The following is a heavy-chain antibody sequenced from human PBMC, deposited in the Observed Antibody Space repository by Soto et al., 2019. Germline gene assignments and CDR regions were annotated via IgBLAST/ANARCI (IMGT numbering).Heavy chain of an antibody. Sequence: GGSLRLSCAASGFTFSSYAMHWVRQAPGKGLEWVAVISYDGSNKYYADSVKGRFTISRDNSKNTLYLQMNSLRAEDTAVYYCASIAAAGSFDYWGQGTLVTVSS. CDR2: ISYDGSNK. CDR3: ASIAAAGSFDY. V-gene: IGHV3-30-3*01. D-gene: IGHD6-13*01. CDR1: GFTFSSYA. J-gene: IGHJ4*02.